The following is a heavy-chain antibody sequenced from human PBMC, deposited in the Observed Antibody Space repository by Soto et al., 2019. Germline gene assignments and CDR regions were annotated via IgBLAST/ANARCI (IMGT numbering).Heavy chain of an antibody. CDR2: ISPDGGTT. J-gene: IGHJ4*02. V-gene: IGHV3-74*01. Sequence: EVHLVESGGGLIQPGGSLRLSCEVSGSAFSNDYMHWFRLVQGKGLLWVSLISPDGGTTVYADSVKGRFTISRDNYKNTLFLEMNSLRVEDTAVYYCARDCPIGSRRDFDFWGQGALVTVSS. CDR3: ARDCPIGSRRDFDF. CDR1: GSAFSNDY.